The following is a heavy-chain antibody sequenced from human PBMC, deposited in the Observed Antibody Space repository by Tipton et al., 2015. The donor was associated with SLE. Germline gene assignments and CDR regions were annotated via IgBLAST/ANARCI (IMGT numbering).Heavy chain of an antibody. Sequence: TLSLTCTVSGGSISSSSYYWGWIRQPPGKGLEWIGYISYSGSTNYNPALKSRVTISVNTSRNQFSLRLSSVTAADTAVYHCARETVGGWFDPWGQGILVTVSS. J-gene: IGHJ5*02. V-gene: IGHV4-61*01. D-gene: IGHD1-26*01. CDR2: ISYSGST. CDR1: GGSISSSSYY. CDR3: ARETVGGWFDP.